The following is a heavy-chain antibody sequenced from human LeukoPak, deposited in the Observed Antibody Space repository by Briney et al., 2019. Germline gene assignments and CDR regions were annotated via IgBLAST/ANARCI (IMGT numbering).Heavy chain of an antibody. CDR3: ARGRVGRGATIGTPFDY. Sequence: GGSLRLSCAASGFTFSSYWMHWVRQAPGKGLVWVSRINSDGSSTSYADSVKGRFTISRDNSKNTLYLQMGSLRAEDMAVYYCARGRVGRGATIGTPFDYWGQGTLVTVSS. CDR1: GFTFSSYW. J-gene: IGHJ4*02. D-gene: IGHD5-12*01. V-gene: IGHV3-74*01. CDR2: INSDGSST.